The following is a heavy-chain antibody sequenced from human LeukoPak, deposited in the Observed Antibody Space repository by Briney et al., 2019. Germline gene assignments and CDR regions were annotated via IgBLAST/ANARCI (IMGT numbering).Heavy chain of an antibody. J-gene: IGHJ4*02. CDR3: GRDEEGILDY. CDR2: ISAYNGNT. CDR1: GYTFTSYG. D-gene: IGHD6-13*01. Sequence: ASVKVSCKASGYTFTSYGISWVRHAPRQGLGWVGWISAYNGNTNYAQKLQGRVTTTTDTSTSTPYIELRSPRSAATAAYYSGRDEEGILDYWGQGTLVTVSS. V-gene: IGHV1-18*01.